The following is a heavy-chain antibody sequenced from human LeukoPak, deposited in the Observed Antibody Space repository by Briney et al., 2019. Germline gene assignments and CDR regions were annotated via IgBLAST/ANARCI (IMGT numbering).Heavy chain of an antibody. D-gene: IGHD1-1*01. Sequence: GGSLGLSCAASGFAFTNYWMVWVRQAPGKGLEWVASIGKDGSEKSYVDSVKGRFTISRDNARNSLYLQMSSLRVEDTAVYYCTRDIVYLQLEYWGQGALVTVSS. J-gene: IGHJ4*02. CDR2: IGKDGSEK. V-gene: IGHV3-7*01. CDR3: TRDIVYLQLEY. CDR1: GFAFTNYW.